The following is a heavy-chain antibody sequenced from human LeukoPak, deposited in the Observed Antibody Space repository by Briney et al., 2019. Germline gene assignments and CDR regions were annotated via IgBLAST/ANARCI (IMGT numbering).Heavy chain of an antibody. Sequence: KTGGSLRLSCAASGFTFSSYSMNWVRQAPGKGLEWVSSISSSSSYIYYADSVKGRFTISRDNAKNSLYLQMNSLRAEDTAVYYCARGLHGGKPWDYGMDVWGQGTRVTVSS. CDR1: GFTFSSYS. D-gene: IGHD2-15*01. J-gene: IGHJ6*02. CDR3: ARGLHGGKPWDYGMDV. V-gene: IGHV3-21*01. CDR2: ISSSSSYI.